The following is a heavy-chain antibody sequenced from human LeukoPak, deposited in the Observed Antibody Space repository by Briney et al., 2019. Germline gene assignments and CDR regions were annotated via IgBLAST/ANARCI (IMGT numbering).Heavy chain of an antibody. D-gene: IGHD4-17*01. V-gene: IGHV3-30*02. J-gene: IGHJ3*02. CDR1: GFTFSSYG. Sequence: SGGSLRLSCAASGFTFSSYGMHWVRQAPGKGLEWVAFIRYDGSNKYYADSVKGRFTISRDNSKNTLYLQMNSLRAEDTAVYYCAKDLAVNPYGDYFPDGFDIWGQGTMVTVSS. CDR3: AKDLAVNPYGDYFPDGFDI. CDR2: IRYDGSNK.